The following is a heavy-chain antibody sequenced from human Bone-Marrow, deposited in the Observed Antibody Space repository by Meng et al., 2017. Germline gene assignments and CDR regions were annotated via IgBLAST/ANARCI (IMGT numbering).Heavy chain of an antibody. V-gene: IGHV2-5*02. D-gene: IGHD4-23*01. CDR2: IYWDDDK. CDR3: AHRGVYGGKPHYYFDY. Sequence: SGPTLVKPTQTLTLTCTFSGFSLSTSGVGVGWIRQPPGKALEWLALIYWDDDKRYSPSLKSRLTITKDTSKNQVVLTMTNMDPVDTATYYCAHRGVYGGKPHYYFDYWGQGTLVTVSS. CDR1: GFSLSTSGVG. J-gene: IGHJ4*02.